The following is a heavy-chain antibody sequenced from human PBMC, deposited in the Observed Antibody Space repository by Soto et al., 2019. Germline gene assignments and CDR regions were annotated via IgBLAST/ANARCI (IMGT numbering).Heavy chain of an antibody. CDR1: GGSFSGYY. V-gene: IGHV4-34*01. CDR3: ARIALHCFDY. J-gene: IGHJ4*02. CDR2: INHSGST. Sequence: SETLSLTCAVYGGSFSGYYWSWIRQPPGEGLEWIGEINHSGSTNYNPSLKSRVTISVDTSKNQFSLKLSSVTAADTAVYYCARIALHCFDYWGQGTLVTVSS. D-gene: IGHD4-4*01.